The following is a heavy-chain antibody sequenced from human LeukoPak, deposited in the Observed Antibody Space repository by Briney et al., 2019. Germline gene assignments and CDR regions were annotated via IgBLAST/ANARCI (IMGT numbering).Heavy chain of an antibody. D-gene: IGHD6-19*01. CDR2: IIPIFATP. Sequence: SVKVSCKASGGTFRSYAISWVRQAPGQGLEWMGGIIPIFATPNYVQKFQGRLTITADVSTSTAYMELSSLRSEDTAVYYCARDSIAVAGTWDFYYYMDVWGKGTTVTVSS. J-gene: IGHJ6*03. V-gene: IGHV1-69*13. CDR1: GGTFRSYA. CDR3: ARDSIAVAGTWDFYYYMDV.